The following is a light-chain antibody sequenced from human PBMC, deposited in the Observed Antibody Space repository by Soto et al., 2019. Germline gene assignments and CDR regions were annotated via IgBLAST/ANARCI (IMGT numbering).Light chain of an antibody. Sequence: QSALTQPASVSGSPGQSITISCTGTSSDVGSYKFVSWYQQHPGKAPKLMIYEGSKRPSGVSSRFSGSKSGNTASLTISGLQAEDEGDYHCCSDAGSSTFVFGGGTKSPS. CDR2: EGS. CDR1: SSDVGSYKF. V-gene: IGLV2-23*03. CDR3: CSDAGSSTFV. J-gene: IGLJ3*02.